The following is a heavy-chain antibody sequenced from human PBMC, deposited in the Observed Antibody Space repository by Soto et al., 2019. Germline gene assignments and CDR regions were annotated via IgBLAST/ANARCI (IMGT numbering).Heavy chain of an antibody. Sequence: SETLSLTCTVSGGSIRSGDYYWIWIRHPPGKGLEWIGYIYYSGSTYYNPSLKSRVTISVDTSKNQFSLKLSSVTAADTAVYYCARSEILTGTTPPHSYYYYYGMDVWGQGTTVTVSS. CDR3: ARSEILTGTTPPHSYYYYYGMDV. J-gene: IGHJ6*02. D-gene: IGHD1-7*01. CDR2: IYYSGST. V-gene: IGHV4-30-4*01. CDR1: GGSIRSGDYY.